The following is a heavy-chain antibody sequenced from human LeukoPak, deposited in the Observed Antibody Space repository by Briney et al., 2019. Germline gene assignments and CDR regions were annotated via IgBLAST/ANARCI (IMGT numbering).Heavy chain of an antibody. D-gene: IGHD7-27*01. CDR1: GFTFSNYW. J-gene: IGHJ4*02. CDR2: IRVDGSEK. Sequence: GGSLRLSCAASGFTFSNYWMSWVRQAPGKGLEWVANIRVDGSEKYYLDSVKGRFTISRDNAKNSVYLQMNSLRTEDTAVYYCGRKTGVTGEAFDCWGQGTLVTVSS. V-gene: IGHV3-7*03. CDR3: GRKTGVTGEAFDC.